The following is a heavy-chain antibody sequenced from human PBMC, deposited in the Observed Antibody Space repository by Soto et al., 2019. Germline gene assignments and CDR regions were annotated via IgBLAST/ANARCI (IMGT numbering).Heavy chain of an antibody. Sequence: GGSLRLSCAASAFTFRSYTMHCVRQAPCKGLEWVATISSDGSKTNYADSVRGRFTISRDNSKSTLFLQMDSLRPEDTAVYSCARDRDSSYFPPPYYCDSGGQGTLVTVSS. J-gene: IGHJ4*02. CDR3: ARDRDSSYFPPPYYCDS. V-gene: IGHV3-30*04. D-gene: IGHD4-4*01. CDR2: ISSDGSKT. CDR1: AFTFRSYT.